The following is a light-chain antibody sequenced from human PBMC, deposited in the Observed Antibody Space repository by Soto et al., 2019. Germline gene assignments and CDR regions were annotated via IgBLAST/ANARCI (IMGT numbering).Light chain of an antibody. CDR2: EVS. CDR3: SSYTSSNIV. V-gene: IGLV2-14*01. J-gene: IGLJ3*02. Sequence: QSVLTQPASVSGSPGQSITISCTGTISDVGGYNYVSWYQQHPGKAPKFMIYEVSNRPSGVSSRFSGSKSGNTASLTISGLQAEDEANYYCSSYTSSNIVFGGGTKVTVL. CDR1: ISDVGGYNY.